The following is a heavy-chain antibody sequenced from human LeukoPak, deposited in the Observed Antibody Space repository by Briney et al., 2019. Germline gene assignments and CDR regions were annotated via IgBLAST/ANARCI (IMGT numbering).Heavy chain of an antibody. CDR1: GFTFSSYS. J-gene: IGHJ4*02. Sequence: TGGSLRLSCAASGFTFSSYSMNWVRQAPGKGLEWVSSISSSSSYIYYADSVKGRFTISRDNAKNSLYLQMNSPRAEDTAVYYCARTGYSYGYPFDYWGQGTLVTVSS. D-gene: IGHD5-18*01. CDR2: ISSSSSYI. V-gene: IGHV3-21*01. CDR3: ARTGYSYGYPFDY.